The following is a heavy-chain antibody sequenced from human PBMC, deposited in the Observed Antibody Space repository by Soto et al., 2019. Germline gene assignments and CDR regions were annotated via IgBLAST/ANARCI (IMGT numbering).Heavy chain of an antibody. V-gene: IGHV3-23*01. CDR3: ARGPRAPPPHDYGMDV. J-gene: IGHJ6*02. CDR2: ISGSGGNT. Sequence: EVQLLESGGGLVQPGGSLRLSCAASGFTFSSYVMNWVRQAPGKGLEWVSGISGSGGNTYYADSVKGRFTISRDNSKNTLYLQMNSLRAEDTAVYYCARGPRAPPPHDYGMDVWGQGTTVTVSS. CDR1: GFTFSSYV.